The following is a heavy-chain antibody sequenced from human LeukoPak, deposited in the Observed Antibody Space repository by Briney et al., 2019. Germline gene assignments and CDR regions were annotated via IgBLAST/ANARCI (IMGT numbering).Heavy chain of an antibody. D-gene: IGHD5-18*01. CDR2: ISWNSGSI. CDR1: GYTFDDYA. J-gene: IGHJ4*02. V-gene: IGHV3-9*01. CDR3: AKGHTYGLGESYLDF. Sequence: TGGSLRLSCEASGYTFDDYAMHWVRQAPGKSLEWVSAISWNSGSIGYADSVKGRFTISRDNGKNSLYLQMNSLRTEDTALYYCAKGHTYGLGESYLDFWGQGTLVSVSS.